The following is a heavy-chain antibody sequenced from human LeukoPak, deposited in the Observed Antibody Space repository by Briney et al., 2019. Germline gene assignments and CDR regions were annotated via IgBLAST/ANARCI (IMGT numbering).Heavy chain of an antibody. CDR2: IYYSGST. D-gene: IGHD3-22*01. V-gene: IGHV4-59*01. CDR1: GVSISRDY. Sequence: PSETLSLTCTVAGVSISRDYGSWLRQPPGKGLEWIGYIYYSGSTNYNPSLKSRVTISVDTSKNQFSLKLSSVTAADTAVYYCARMGYYDSSGYQVPFDYWGQGTLVTVSS. J-gene: IGHJ4*02. CDR3: ARMGYYDSSGYQVPFDY.